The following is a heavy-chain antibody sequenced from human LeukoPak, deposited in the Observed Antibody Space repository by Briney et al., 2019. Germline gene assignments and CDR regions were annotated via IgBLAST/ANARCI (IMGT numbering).Heavy chain of an antibody. D-gene: IGHD1-26*01. CDR1: GFSFSSYW. J-gene: IGHJ4*02. Sequence: GGSLRLSCAVSGFSFSSYWMSWVRQAPGKGLEWVAKINQDGSEKYYVDSLKGRFTISRDNAKNSLYLQLNNLRAEDTAVYYCARDKIVGATYFDYWGQGTLVTVSS. V-gene: IGHV3-7*01. CDR3: ARDKIVGATYFDY. CDR2: INQDGSEK.